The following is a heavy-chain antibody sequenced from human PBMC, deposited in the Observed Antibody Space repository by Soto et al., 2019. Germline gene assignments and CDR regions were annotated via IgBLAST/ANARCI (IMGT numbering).Heavy chain of an antibody. CDR2: ISYEGSNK. Sequence: QVQLVESGGGVVQPGRSLRLSCAASGFTFSSYGMHWVRQAPGKGLEWVAVISYEGSNKYYVDSVKGRFTISRDNSKNTLYLQMNSLRAEDTAVYYCAKVRPGYATSYYMDVWGKGTTVTVSS. CDR3: AKVRPGYATSYYMDV. CDR1: GFTFSSYG. J-gene: IGHJ6*03. V-gene: IGHV3-30*18. D-gene: IGHD2-8*01.